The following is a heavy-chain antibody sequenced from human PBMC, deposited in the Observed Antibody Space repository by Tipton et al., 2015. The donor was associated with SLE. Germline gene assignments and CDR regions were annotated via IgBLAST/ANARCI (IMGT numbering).Heavy chain of an antibody. J-gene: IGHJ4*02. CDR1: GFTFSSYA. CDR3: ARVLTLSYFDY. CDR2: ISYDGSNK. V-gene: IGHV3-30*04. Sequence: SLRLSCAASGFTFSSYAMSWVRQAPGKGLEWVAVISYDGSNKYYADSVKGRFTISRDNSKNTLYLQMNSLRAEDTAVYYCARVLTLSYFDYWGQGTLVTVSS.